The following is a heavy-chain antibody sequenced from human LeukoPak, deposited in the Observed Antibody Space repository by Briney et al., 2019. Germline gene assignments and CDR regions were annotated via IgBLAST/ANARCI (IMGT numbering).Heavy chain of an antibody. J-gene: IGHJ3*01. CDR3: AREVYSYPWYPHRGGFDF. CDR1: GFAFTSYA. V-gene: IGHV3-23*01. CDR2: ISGSGGSI. Sequence: GGSLRLSCAASGFAFTSYAMNWVRQAPGKGLEWVSVISGSGGSIYYTESVKGRFTISKDKAKNTMDLQMNSLRAEDTAVYYCAREVYSYPWYPHRGGFDFWGQGTMVTVSS. D-gene: IGHD3-16*02.